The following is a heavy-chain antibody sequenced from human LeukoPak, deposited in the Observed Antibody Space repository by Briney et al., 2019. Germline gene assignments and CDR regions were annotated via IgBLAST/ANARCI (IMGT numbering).Heavy chain of an antibody. D-gene: IGHD1-1*01. Sequence: SVKVSCKASGGTFSSYAISWVRQAPGQGLEWMGRIIPILGIANYAQKFQGRVTITADKSTSTAYMELSSLRSEDTAVYYCASPEEVQSSPFGYWGQGTLVTVSS. CDR1: GGTFSSYA. J-gene: IGHJ4*02. CDR2: IIPILGIA. CDR3: ASPEEVQSSPFGY. V-gene: IGHV1-69*04.